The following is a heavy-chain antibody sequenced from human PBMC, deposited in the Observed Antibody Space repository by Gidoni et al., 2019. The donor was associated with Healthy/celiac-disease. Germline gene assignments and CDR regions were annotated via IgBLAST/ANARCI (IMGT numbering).Heavy chain of an antibody. J-gene: IGHJ4*02. D-gene: IGHD6-13*01. CDR2: INPSGGST. CDR1: GYTFTSYY. Sequence: VQSGAEVKKPGASVKVSCMASGYTFTSYYMHWVRQAPAQGLEWMGIINPSGGSTSYAQKFQGRVTMTRDTSTSTVYMELSSLRSEDTAVYYCARVRQHPPFTRSENFDYWGQGTLVTVSS. CDR3: ARVRQHPPFTRSENFDY. V-gene: IGHV1-46*01.